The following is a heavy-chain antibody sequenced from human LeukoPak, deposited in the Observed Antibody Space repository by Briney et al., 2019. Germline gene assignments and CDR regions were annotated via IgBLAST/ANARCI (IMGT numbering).Heavy chain of an antibody. J-gene: IGHJ4*02. D-gene: IGHD2-15*01. CDR3: ARDGMVAPTFDY. CDR2: ISYDGSNK. CDR1: GFTFSSYA. Sequence: GGSLRLSCAASGFTFSSYAMHWVRQAPGKGLEWVAVISYDGSNKYYADSVKGRLTISRDNSKNTLFLQMNSLRAEDTAVYYCARDGMVAPTFDYWGQGTLVTVSS. V-gene: IGHV3-30*01.